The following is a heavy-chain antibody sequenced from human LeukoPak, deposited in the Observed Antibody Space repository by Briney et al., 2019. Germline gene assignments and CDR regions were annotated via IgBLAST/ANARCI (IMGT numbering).Heavy chain of an antibody. CDR2: ISSSSSSV. J-gene: IGHJ4*02. D-gene: IGHD2-15*01. Sequence: GGSLRLSCAASGFTFSSYTMNWVRQAPGKGLEWFSSISSSSSSVYYADSVKGRFTISRDNAKNSLYLQMNSLRAEDTAVYYCARDLGYCSGGSCYWGQGTLVTVSS. CDR1: GFTFSSYT. CDR3: ARDLGYCSGGSCY. V-gene: IGHV3-21*06.